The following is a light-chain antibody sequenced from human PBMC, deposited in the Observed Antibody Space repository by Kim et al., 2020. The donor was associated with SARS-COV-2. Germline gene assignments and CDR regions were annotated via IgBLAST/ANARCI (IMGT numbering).Light chain of an antibody. CDR3: SSYTDSTFYV. CDR1: NNDVGGYNY. Sequence: GPSITITCTGNNNDVGGYNYFTWYQKHPGKAPKLIIYDGSTRHLGVSNRFSGSKSGNTASLTISGLQAEDEADYYCSSYTDSTFYVFGTGTKVTVL. V-gene: IGLV2-14*03. J-gene: IGLJ1*01. CDR2: DGS.